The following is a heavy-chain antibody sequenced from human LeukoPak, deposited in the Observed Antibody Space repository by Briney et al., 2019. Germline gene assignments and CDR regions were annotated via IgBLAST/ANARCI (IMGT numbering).Heavy chain of an antibody. CDR3: AVSRIVGEVDVFDM. J-gene: IGHJ3*02. CDR2: IYSGGNT. V-gene: IGHV3-66*01. D-gene: IGHD1-26*01. CDR1: GFTFSSYS. Sequence: PGGSLRLSCAASGFTFSSYSMNWVRQAPGKGLEWVSVIYSGGNTYYADSVKGRFTISRDNSKNTVSLQMNSLRDEDTAVYFWAVSRIVGEVDVFDMWGQGTMVTVSS.